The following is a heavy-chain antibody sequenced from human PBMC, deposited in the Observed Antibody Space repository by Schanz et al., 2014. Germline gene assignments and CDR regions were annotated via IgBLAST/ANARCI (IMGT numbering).Heavy chain of an antibody. Sequence: EVQLVESGGGLIQPGGSLRLSCAVSGFTVNTNYMSWVRQAPGKGLEWISSMYINSGSTQYADSVKGRFIISRDSSKNTLFLQRNSLRAEDTAVYFCARDEGRDGYNLAFDVGGQGTLVTVSS. CDR1: GFTVNTNY. CDR2: MYINSGST. V-gene: IGHV3-53*01. J-gene: IGHJ3*01. CDR3: ARDEGRDGYNLAFDV. D-gene: IGHD5-12*01.